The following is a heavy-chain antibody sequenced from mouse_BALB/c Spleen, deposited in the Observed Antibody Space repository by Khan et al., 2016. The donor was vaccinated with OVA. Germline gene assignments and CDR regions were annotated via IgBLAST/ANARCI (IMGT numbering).Heavy chain of an antibody. J-gene: IGHJ3*01. CDR1: GFSLSTSGMG. Sequence: QVTLKESGPGILQSSQTLSLTCSFSGFSLSTSGMGVSWIRQPSGKGLEWLAHIYWDDEKRYNPSLKSRLTISKDTSRKQVFLRITSVDTADTATYYCARYLYAYDPWFAYWGQGTLVTVSS. V-gene: IGHV8-12*01. CDR2: IYWDDEK. D-gene: IGHD2-2*01. CDR3: ARYLYAYDPWFAY.